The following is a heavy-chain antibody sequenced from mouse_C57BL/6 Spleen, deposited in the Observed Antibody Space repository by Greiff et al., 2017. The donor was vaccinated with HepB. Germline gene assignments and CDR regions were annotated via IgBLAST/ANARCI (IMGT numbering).Heavy chain of an antibody. CDR3: ARRSNHWYFDV. Sequence: VQLQQSGPELVKPGASVKISCKASGYSFTGYYMNWVKQSPEKSLEWIGEINPSTGGTTYNQKFKAKATLTVDKSSSTAYMQLKSLTSEDSAVYYCARRSNHWYFDVWGTGTTVTVSS. CDR2: INPSTGGT. V-gene: IGHV1-42*01. D-gene: IGHD2-5*01. CDR1: GYSFTGYY. J-gene: IGHJ1*03.